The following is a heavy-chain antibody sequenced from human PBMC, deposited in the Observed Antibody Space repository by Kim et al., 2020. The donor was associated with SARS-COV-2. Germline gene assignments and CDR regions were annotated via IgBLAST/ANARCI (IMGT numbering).Heavy chain of an antibody. CDR1: EFTVSSNY. J-gene: IGHJ6*02. CDR2: IYSGGST. CDR3: ARVKGGRYDSSGKPYYYYYGMDV. Sequence: GGSLRLSCAASEFTVSSNYMSWVRQGPGKGLEWVSVIYSGGSTYYADSVKGRFTISRDNSKNTLYLQMNSLRAEDTAVYYCARVKGGRYDSSGKPYYYYYGMDVWGQGTTVTVSS. V-gene: IGHV3-53*01. D-gene: IGHD3-22*01.